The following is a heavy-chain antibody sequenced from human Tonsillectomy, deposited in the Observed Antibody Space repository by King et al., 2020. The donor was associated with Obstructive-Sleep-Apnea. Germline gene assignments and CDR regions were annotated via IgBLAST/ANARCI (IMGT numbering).Heavy chain of an antibody. CDR1: GYTFTDYA. V-gene: IGHV7-4-1*02. Sequence: AQLVQSGSELKKPGASVKVSCKASGYTFTDYAMNWVRQAPGQGLEWLGWMNTNTGNPTYAQGFTGRFVLSLDTSVNTAYLQISSLETEDTAVYYCARELEVVRGGIDYWGQGTLVTVSS. CDR3: ARELEVVRGGIDY. CDR2: MNTNTGNP. D-gene: IGHD3-10*01. J-gene: IGHJ4*02.